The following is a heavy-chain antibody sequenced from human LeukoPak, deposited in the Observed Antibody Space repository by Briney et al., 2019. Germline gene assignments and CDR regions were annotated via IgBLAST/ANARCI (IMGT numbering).Heavy chain of an antibody. CDR1: GGTFSSYT. CDR3: AREPFTVTTDPDAFDI. Sequence: SVKVSCKASGGTFSSYTISWVRQAPGQGLEWMGRIIPILGIANYAQKFQGRVTITADKSTSTAYMELSSLRSEDTAVYYCAREPFTVTTDPDAFDIRGQGTMVTVSS. V-gene: IGHV1-69*04. J-gene: IGHJ3*02. D-gene: IGHD4-11*01. CDR2: IIPILGIA.